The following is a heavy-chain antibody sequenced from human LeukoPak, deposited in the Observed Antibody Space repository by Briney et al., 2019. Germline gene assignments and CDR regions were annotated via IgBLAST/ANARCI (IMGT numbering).Heavy chain of an antibody. CDR3: ARGTVWIYYDSSGYYSGGPYYFDY. J-gene: IGHJ4*02. Sequence: ASVKVSCKASGYTFTGYYMHWVRQAPGQGLEWMGWINPNSGDTNYAQKFQGRVTMTRDTSISTAYMELSRLRSDDTAVYYCARGTVWIYYDSSGYYSGGPYYFDYWGQGTLVTVSS. CDR1: GYTFTGYY. D-gene: IGHD3-22*01. CDR2: INPNSGDT. V-gene: IGHV1-2*02.